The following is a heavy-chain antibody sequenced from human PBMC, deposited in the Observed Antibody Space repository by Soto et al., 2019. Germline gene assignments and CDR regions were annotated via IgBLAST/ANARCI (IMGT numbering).Heavy chain of an antibody. V-gene: IGHV1-8*01. D-gene: IGHD6-19*01. CDR3: ARGRGSGWTVTTLDS. CDR1: GYTFTSYD. Sequence: ASVKVSCKASGYTFTSYDINWVRQATGQGLEWMGWMNPNSGNTGYAQKFQGRVTMTRHTSISTAYMELTSLMSEDTAVYYWARGRGSGWTVTTLDSWGQGTQVTVSS. J-gene: IGHJ4*02. CDR2: MNPNSGNT.